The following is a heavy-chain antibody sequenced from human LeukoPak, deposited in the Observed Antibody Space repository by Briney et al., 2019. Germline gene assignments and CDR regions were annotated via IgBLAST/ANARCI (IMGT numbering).Heavy chain of an antibody. CDR1: GGSFSGYY. D-gene: IGHD6-19*01. CDR2: INHSGST. V-gene: IGHV4-34*09. J-gene: IGHJ4*02. Sequence: PSETLSLTCAVYGGSFSGYYWSWICQPPGKGLEWIGEINHSGSTNYNPSLKSRVTISVDTSKNQFSLKLSSVTAADTAVYYCASGVRAGTVYWGQGTLVTVSS. CDR3: ASGVRAGTVY.